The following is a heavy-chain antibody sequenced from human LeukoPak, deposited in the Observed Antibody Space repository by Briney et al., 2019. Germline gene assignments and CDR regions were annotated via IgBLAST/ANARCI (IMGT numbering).Heavy chain of an antibody. D-gene: IGHD5-18*01. CDR3: ARDPPPRGYSYGYGYEDY. V-gene: IGHV1-69*04. J-gene: IGHJ4*02. CDR1: GGTFSSYT. CDR2: IIPILGIA. Sequence: SVKVSCKASGGTFSSYTISWVRQAPGQGLELMGRIIPILGIANYAQKFQGRVTITADKSTSTVYMELSSLRSEDTAVYYCARDPPPRGYSYGYGYEDYWGQGTLVTVSS.